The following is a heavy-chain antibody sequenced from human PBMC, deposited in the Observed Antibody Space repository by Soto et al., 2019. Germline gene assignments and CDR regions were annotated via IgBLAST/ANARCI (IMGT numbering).Heavy chain of an antibody. CDR3: ALWKDYDFWSGYHAFDY. Sequence: QITLKESGPTLVKPTQTLTLTCTFSGFSLSTSGVGVGWIRQPPGKALEWLALIYWDDDKRYSPSLKSRITITKDTSKNQVVLTMTNMDPVDTATYYPALWKDYDFWSGYHAFDYWGQGTLVTVSS. CDR2: IYWDDDK. CDR1: GFSLSTSGVG. D-gene: IGHD3-3*01. J-gene: IGHJ4*02. V-gene: IGHV2-5*02.